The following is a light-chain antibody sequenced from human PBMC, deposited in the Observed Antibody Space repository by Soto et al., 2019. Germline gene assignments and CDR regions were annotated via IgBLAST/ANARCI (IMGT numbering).Light chain of an antibody. CDR3: ASFRSGTILV. V-gene: IGLV2-14*01. J-gene: IGLJ1*01. CDR1: RSDIGDSNF. CDR2: EVN. Sequence: QSALTQPASVSGSPGQSVTISCTGPRSDIGDSNFISWYQHSPGKAPRLLIYEVNNRPSGVSKRFSGSKAGNTASLTISGLLDDDEADYFCASFRSGTILVFGPGTKVTVL.